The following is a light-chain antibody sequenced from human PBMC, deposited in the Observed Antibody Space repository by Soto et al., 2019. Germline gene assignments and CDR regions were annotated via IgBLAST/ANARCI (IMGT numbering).Light chain of an antibody. V-gene: IGLV1-44*01. J-gene: IGLJ2*01. CDR3: AAWDDSLNGHVV. CDR1: SSNIGSNT. Sequence: QLVLTQPPSASGTPGQRVTISCSGSSSNIGSNTVNWYQHLPGTAPKLLIYTNNQRPSGVPDRFSGSKSGTSASLAISGLQSEDEADYYCAAWDDSLNGHVVFGGGTKLTVL. CDR2: TNN.